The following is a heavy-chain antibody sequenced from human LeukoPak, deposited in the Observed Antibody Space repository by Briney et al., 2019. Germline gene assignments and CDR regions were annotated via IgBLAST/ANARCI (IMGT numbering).Heavy chain of an antibody. V-gene: IGHV5-51*01. D-gene: IGHD6-13*01. CDR3: ARQVGSGGYSSSWYYFDY. Sequence: GESLKISCKGSGYSFTSYWIGWVRQMPGKGLEWMGIIYPGDSDTRYSPSFQGQVTISADKSISTAYPQWSSLKASDTAMDYCARQVGSGGYSSSWYYFDYWGQGTLVTVSS. J-gene: IGHJ4*02. CDR1: GYSFTSYW. CDR2: IYPGDSDT.